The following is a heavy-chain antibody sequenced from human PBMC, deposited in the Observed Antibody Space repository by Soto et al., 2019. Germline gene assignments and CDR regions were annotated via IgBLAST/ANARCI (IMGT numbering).Heavy chain of an antibody. D-gene: IGHD3-22*01. CDR2: IAYDGSKT. CDR3: ARWVGGSMFDNSGKYDS. Sequence: QVQLVESGGGVVQPGRSLRLTCAASGFTFSSNGMHWVRQAPGKGLEWVALIAYDGSKTYYGDSVRGRFTISRDNSENTLFLQMNRLRAEDQAVYFCARWVGGSMFDNSGKYDSWGQGTLVTVSS. J-gene: IGHJ5*01. V-gene: IGHV3-30*03. CDR1: GFTFSSNG.